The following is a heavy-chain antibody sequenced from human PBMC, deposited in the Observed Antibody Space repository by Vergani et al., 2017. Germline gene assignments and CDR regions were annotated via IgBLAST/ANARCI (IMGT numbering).Heavy chain of an antibody. V-gene: IGHV1-46*01. CDR1: GYTFTSYY. Sequence: QVQLVQSGAEVKKPGASVKVSCKASGYTFTSYYMHWVRQAPGQGLEWMGIINPSGGSTSYAQKFQGRVTITADESTSTAYMELSSLRSEDTAVYYCARALGNVLGGYYYYYMDVWGKGTTVTVSS. J-gene: IGHJ6*03. D-gene: IGHD1-1*01. CDR2: INPSGGST. CDR3: ARALGNVLGGYYYYYMDV.